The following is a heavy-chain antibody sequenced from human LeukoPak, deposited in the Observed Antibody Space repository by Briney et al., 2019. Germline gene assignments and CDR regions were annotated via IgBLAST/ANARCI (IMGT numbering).Heavy chain of an antibody. J-gene: IGHJ4*02. CDR3: VRDSDYAFDH. CDR2: ISNAI. CDR1: GFTFSSYW. V-gene: IGHV3-48*01. D-gene: IGHD3-16*01. Sequence: PGGSLRLSCAASGFTFSSYWMNWVRQAPGKGLEWVSYISNAIWYADSVKGRLTISRDNAKNALYLQMNSLRPEDTAVYYCVRDSDYAFDHWGQGALVTVSS.